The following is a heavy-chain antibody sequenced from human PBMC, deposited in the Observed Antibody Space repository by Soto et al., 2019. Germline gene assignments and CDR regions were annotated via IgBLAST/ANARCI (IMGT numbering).Heavy chain of an antibody. Sequence: QVQLVQSGAEVKKPGSSVKVSCKASGDTFSSYAISWVRQAPGQGLEWMGGVIPIFGTADYAQKFQGRVTIIADKSTSTAYMELRSLTIEDTAVYYCARNRIAAWPWWFDPWGQGTLVTVSS. J-gene: IGHJ5*02. CDR2: VIPIFGTA. D-gene: IGHD6-25*01. CDR1: GDTFSSYA. CDR3: ARNRIAAWPWWFDP. V-gene: IGHV1-69*06.